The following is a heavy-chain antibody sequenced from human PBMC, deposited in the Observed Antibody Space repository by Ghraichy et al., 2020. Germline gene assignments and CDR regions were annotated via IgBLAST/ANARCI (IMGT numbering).Heavy chain of an antibody. CDR2: IYYSGGT. J-gene: IGHJ4*02. V-gene: IGHV4-39*01. D-gene: IGHD6-19*01. CDR1: GGSISSSGFY. Sequence: SETLSLTCSVSGGSISSSGFYWGWIRQPPGKGLEWIGSIYYSGGTYYNPSLKSRVTISVDTSKNQFSLKLSSVTAADTAVYYCARTQEWLATGLGWGQGTLVTVSS. CDR3: ARTQEWLATGLG.